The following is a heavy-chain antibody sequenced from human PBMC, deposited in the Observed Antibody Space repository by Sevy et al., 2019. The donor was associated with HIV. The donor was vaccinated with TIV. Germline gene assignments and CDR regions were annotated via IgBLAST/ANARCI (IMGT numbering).Heavy chain of an antibody. CDR1: GGSISSYY. CDR3: GRVRGRSRGYYYGSGSYADYYYYMDV. D-gene: IGHD3-10*01. J-gene: IGHJ6*03. Sequence: SETLSPTCTVSGGSISSYYWSWIRQPPGKGLEWIGYIYYSGSTNYNPSLKSRVTISVDTSKNQFSLKLSSVTAADTAVYYCGRVRGRSRGYYYGSGSYADYYYYMDVWGKGTTVTVSS. CDR2: IYYSGST. V-gene: IGHV4-59*01.